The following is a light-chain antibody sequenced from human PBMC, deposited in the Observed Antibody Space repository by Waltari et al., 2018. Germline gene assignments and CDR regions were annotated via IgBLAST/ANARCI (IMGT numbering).Light chain of an antibody. J-gene: IGKJ5*01. CDR2: DAS. CDR1: QSVGSS. CDR3: QQRSNWPPIT. Sequence: EIVLTQSPVTLSLAPGERATLSCWASQSVGSSVAWYQQKPGQAPRLLMYDASNRATGVPARFNGSGSGTDFTLTIISLQSEDSAVYYCQQRSNWPPITFGQGTRLEIK. V-gene: IGKV3-11*01.